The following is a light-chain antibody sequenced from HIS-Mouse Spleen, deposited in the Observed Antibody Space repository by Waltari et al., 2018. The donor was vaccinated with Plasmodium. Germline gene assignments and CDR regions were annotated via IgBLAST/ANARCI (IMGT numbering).Light chain of an antibody. V-gene: IGLV3-1*01. CDR1: KLGDKY. CDR3: QAWDSSTVV. J-gene: IGLJ2*01. CDR2: QDS. Sequence: SYELTQPPSVSVSPGPTASITYSGDKLGDKYSCWYPQKPGQSPVLVIYQDSKRPSGIPARFSGSNSGNTATLTISGTQAMDEADYYCQAWDSSTVVFGGGTKLTVL.